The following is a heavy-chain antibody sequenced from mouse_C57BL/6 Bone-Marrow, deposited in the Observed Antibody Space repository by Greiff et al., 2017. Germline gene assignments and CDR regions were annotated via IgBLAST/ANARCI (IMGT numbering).Heavy chain of an antibody. CDR2: ISNGGGST. D-gene: IGHD1-1*01. CDR3: ARVATTVGRDV. Sequence: EVKLMESGGGLVQPGGSLKLSCAASGFTFSDYYMYWVRQTPEKRLEWVAYISNGGGSTYYPDTVKGRFTISRDNAKNTLYLQMSRLKSEDTAMYYCARVATTVGRDVWGTGTTVTVSS. V-gene: IGHV5-12*01. J-gene: IGHJ1*03. CDR1: GFTFSDYY.